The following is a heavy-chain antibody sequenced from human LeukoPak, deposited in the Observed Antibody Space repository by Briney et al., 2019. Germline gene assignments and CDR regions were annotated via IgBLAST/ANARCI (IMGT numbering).Heavy chain of an antibody. J-gene: IGHJ4*02. Sequence: ASVKVSCKASGYTFTGYYMHWVRQAPGQGLEWMGWINPNSGGTNYAQKFQGRVTMTRDTSKNQFSLKLSSVTAADTAVYYCARLDSSGWGEYFDYWGQGTLVTVSS. CDR3: ARLDSSGWGEYFDY. D-gene: IGHD6-19*01. CDR2: INPNSGGT. CDR1: GYTFTGYY. V-gene: IGHV1-2*02.